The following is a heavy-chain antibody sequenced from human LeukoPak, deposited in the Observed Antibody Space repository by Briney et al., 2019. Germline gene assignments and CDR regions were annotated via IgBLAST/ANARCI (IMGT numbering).Heavy chain of an antibody. D-gene: IGHD5-18*01. CDR3: ARGEYSYGRPDY. V-gene: IGHV1-46*01. J-gene: IGHJ4*02. CDR2: INPSGGST. Sequence: GASVKVSCKASGYTFTSYGISWVRQAPGQGLEWMGIINPSGGSTSYAQKFQGRVTMTRDTSTSTVYMELSSLRSEDTAVYYCARGEYSYGRPDYWGQGTLVTVSS. CDR1: GYTFTSYG.